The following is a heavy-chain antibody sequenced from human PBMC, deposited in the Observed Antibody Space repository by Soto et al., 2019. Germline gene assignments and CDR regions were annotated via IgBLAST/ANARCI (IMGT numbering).Heavy chain of an antibody. CDR1: GGSISSGGYY. D-gene: IGHD6-13*01. CDR3: ARVSIAAPYYYYYGMDV. CDR2: IYYSGST. Sequence: SETRSLTCTVSGGSISSGGYYWSWIRQHPGKGLEWIGYIYYSGSTYYNPSLKSRVTISVDTSKNRFSLKLSSVTAADTAVYYCARVSIAAPYYYYYGMDVWGQGTTVTVSS. V-gene: IGHV4-31*03. J-gene: IGHJ6*02.